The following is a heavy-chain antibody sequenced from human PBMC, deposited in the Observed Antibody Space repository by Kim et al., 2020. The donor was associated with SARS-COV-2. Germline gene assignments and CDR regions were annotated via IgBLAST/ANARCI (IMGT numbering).Heavy chain of an antibody. CDR3: ARGYSSSLEEFSWFDP. Sequence: SETLSLTCTVSGGSISSGSYYWSWIRQPAGKGLEWILRIYTSGSTNYNPSLKSRVTISVDTSKNQFSLKLSSVTAADTAVYYCARGYSSSLEEFSWFDPWGQGTLVTVSS. D-gene: IGHD6-13*01. J-gene: IGHJ5*02. CDR2: IYTSGST. CDR1: GGSISSGSYY. V-gene: IGHV4-61*02.